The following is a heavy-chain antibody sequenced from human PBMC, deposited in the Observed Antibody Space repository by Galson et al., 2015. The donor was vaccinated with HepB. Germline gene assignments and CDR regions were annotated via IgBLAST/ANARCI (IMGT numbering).Heavy chain of an antibody. V-gene: IGHV1-46*01. CDR2: INPSSGST. CDR1: GYTFTSYY. Sequence: SVKVSCKASGYTFTSYYMHWVRQAPGQGLEWMGIINPSSGSTSYAQKFQGRVTITRDTSASTAYMELSSLRSEDTAVYYCARTYPILDAFDIWGQGTMVTVSS. J-gene: IGHJ3*02. CDR3: ARTYPILDAFDI.